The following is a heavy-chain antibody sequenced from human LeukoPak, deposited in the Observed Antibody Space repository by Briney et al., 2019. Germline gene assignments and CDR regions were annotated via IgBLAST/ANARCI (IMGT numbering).Heavy chain of an antibody. V-gene: IGHV3-30*04. CDR2: ISYDGTNK. J-gene: IGHJ4*02. CDR3: AKTDSIN. CDR1: GFTFSSYA. Sequence: GSLRLSCAASGFTFSSYAMHWVRQAPGKGLEWVTIISYDGTNKYYADSVKGRFTISRDNSKNTLFLQMNSLRAEDTAVYYCAKTDSINWGQGTLVTVSS. D-gene: IGHD3-3*02.